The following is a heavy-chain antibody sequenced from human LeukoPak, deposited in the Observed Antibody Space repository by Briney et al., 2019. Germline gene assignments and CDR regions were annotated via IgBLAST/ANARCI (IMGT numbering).Heavy chain of an antibody. V-gene: IGHV4-4*07. Sequence: SETLSLTCTVSGGSINSYWSWIRQGAGKGLEWIGRISCSGTITYNPALQSRLSFSIDTSKNQFSLKLMSVTAADTAVYYCARDSGTTGEVKFDPWGQGTLVTVSS. CDR2: ISCSGTI. CDR1: GGSINSY. D-gene: IGHD3-10*01. J-gene: IGHJ5*02. CDR3: ARDSGTTGEVKFDP.